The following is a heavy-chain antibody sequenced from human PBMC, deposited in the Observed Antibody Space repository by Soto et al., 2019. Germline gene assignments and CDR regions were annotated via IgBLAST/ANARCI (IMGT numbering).Heavy chain of an antibody. D-gene: IGHD6-13*01. J-gene: IGHJ3*02. CDR1: GGSISSGDYY. V-gene: IGHV4-30-4*01. CDR3: AREVAAAGYDAFDI. CDR2: IYYSGST. Sequence: SETLSLTCTVSGGSISSGDYYWSWIRQPPGKGLEWIGYIYYSGSTYYNPSLKSRVTISVDTSKNQFSLKLSSVTAADTAVYYCAREVAAAGYDAFDIWGQGTMVTVS.